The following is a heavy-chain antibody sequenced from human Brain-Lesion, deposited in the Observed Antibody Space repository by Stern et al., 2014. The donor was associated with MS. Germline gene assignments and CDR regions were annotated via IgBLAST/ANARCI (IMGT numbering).Heavy chain of an antibody. CDR2: TYYRSKWYY. V-gene: IGHV6-1*01. J-gene: IGHJ5*01. Sequence: QVQLQESGPGLMKPSQTLALTCAISGDSVSSNSAAWNWIRQSPSRGLEWLGRTYYRSKWYYQYAESVKSRITTNADTSTNQFSLQLNSVTPEDTAVYLCAKGYNWFDSWGQGTVVTVS. CDR1: GDSVSSNSAA. CDR3: AKGYNWFDS.